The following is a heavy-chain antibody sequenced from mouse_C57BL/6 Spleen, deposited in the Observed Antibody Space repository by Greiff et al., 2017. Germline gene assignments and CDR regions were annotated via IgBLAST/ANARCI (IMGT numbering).Heavy chain of an antibody. Sequence: VQLQQPGAELVKPGASVKLSCKASGYTFTSYWMHWVKQRPGQGLEWIGMIHPNSGSTNYNEKFKSKATLTVDKSSSTAYMQLSSLTSEYSAVYYCARVVATGRYAMDYWGQGTSVTVSS. V-gene: IGHV1-64*01. CDR1: GYTFTSYW. J-gene: IGHJ4*01. D-gene: IGHD1-1*01. CDR3: ARVVATGRYAMDY. CDR2: IHPNSGST.